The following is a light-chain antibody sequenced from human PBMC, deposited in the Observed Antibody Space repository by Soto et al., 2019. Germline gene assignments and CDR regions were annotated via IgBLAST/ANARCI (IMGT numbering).Light chain of an antibody. CDR3: QQRSNWPPIT. V-gene: IGKV3D-20*02. J-gene: IGKJ5*01. CDR1: QSVSSSY. Sequence: EIVLTQSTGTLSLSPGERATLSCRASQSVSSSYLAWYQQKPGQAPRLLIYGASSRATGIPDRFSGSGSGTDFTLTISRLEPEDFAVYYCQQRSNWPPITFGQGTRLEIK. CDR2: GAS.